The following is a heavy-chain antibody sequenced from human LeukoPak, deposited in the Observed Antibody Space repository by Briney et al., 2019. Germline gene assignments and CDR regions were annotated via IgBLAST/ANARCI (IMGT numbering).Heavy chain of an antibody. CDR2: IKQDGSEK. D-gene: IGHD6-19*01. CDR1: GFTFSSYW. V-gene: IGHV3-7*01. J-gene: IGHJ4*02. CDR3: AREGRTGYSSGWYQPYYFDY. Sequence: PGGSLRLSCAASGFTFSSYWMSWVRQAPGKGLEWVANIKQDGSEKYYVDSVKGRFTISRDNAKNSLYLQMNSLRAEDTAVYYCAREGRTGYSSGWYQPYYFDYWGQGTLVTVSS.